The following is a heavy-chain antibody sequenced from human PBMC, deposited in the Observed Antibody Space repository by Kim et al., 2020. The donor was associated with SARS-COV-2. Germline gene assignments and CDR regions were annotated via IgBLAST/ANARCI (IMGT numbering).Heavy chain of an antibody. J-gene: IGHJ3*02. CDR1: DNRFSSHW. Sequence: GESLKISCKGSDNRFSSHWIAWVRQRSGKGLEWMGIIYVGDSDTKHSPSFEGQVTMSVDKAIKTAYLQWSSLKASDSGIYFCVRRGVSGELSNAFDIWGQGTVVTVSS. D-gene: IGHD3-10*01. V-gene: IGHV5-51*01. CDR2: IYVGDSDT. CDR3: VRRGVSGELSNAFDI.